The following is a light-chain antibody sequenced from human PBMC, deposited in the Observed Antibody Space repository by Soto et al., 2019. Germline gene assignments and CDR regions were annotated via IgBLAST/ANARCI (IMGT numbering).Light chain of an antibody. J-gene: IGKJ1*01. CDR3: QQYNSYWT. Sequence: DIQMTQSPSTLSASVGDRVINTCRASQSISSWLAWYQQKPGKVPNLLIYDASSLESGVPSRFSGSGSGTEFTLTISSLQPDDFATYYCQQYNSYWTFGQGTKVDI. CDR2: DAS. CDR1: QSISSW. V-gene: IGKV1-5*01.